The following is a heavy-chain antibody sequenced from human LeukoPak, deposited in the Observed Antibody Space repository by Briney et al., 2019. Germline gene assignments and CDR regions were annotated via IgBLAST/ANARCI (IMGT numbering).Heavy chain of an antibody. Sequence: GGSLRLSCAASGFTFSSYSMNWVRQAPGKGLEWVSYISSGSGTINYADSVKGRFTISRDNTKNSLSLQMNSLRAEDTAVYYCAKPYCSGGSCYWFSAFDYWGQGTLVTVSS. V-gene: IGHV3-48*04. CDR1: GFTFSSYS. D-gene: IGHD2-15*01. CDR3: AKPYCSGGSCYWFSAFDY. CDR2: ISSGSGTI. J-gene: IGHJ4*02.